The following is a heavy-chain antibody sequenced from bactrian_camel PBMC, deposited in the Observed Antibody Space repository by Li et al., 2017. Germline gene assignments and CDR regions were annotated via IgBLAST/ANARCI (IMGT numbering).Heavy chain of an antibody. CDR2: IYTGGIIT. J-gene: IGHJ4*01. D-gene: IGHD2*01. Sequence: HVQLVESGGGSVQPRGSLRLPCDASGYTDRDCMGWFRQRPGKERVEVAFIYTGGIITYYTDFGKGRFTISRDNAKKTLYLQMNDVKPDDSGTYICAADLARYCGAFSGFFARASWGQGTRSPSP. CDR1: GYTDRDC. CDR3: AADLARYCGAFSGFFARAS. V-gene: IGHV3S1*01.